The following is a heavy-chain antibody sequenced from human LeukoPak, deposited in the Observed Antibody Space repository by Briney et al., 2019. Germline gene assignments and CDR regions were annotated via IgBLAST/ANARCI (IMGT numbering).Heavy chain of an antibody. CDR1: GGSISTYY. Sequence: PSETLSLTCTVSGGSISTYYWSWIRQPPGKGLEWIGYVYYSGSTNYNPSLKSRVTISVDPSKNQFSLTLSSVTAADTAVYYCARDGGITGSYWYFDYWGQGTLVTVSS. CDR2: VYYSGST. CDR3: ARDGGITGSYWYFDY. V-gene: IGHV4-59*01. D-gene: IGHD1-20*01. J-gene: IGHJ4*02.